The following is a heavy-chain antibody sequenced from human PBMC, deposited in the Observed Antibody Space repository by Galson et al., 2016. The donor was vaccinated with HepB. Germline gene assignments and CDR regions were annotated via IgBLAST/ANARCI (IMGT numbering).Heavy chain of an antibody. V-gene: IGHV4-30-2*01. CDR3: ARGKGRGGFDY. D-gene: IGHD3-10*01. CDR1: GATISNGGYS. J-gene: IGHJ4*02. Sequence: LSLTCAVSGATISNGGYSWSWIRQPPGRGLEWSGYIYHTGSTYYNPSLKSRVTVSGDRSKNQFSLKLSSVTAADTALYYCARGKGRGGFDYWGQGTLVTIAS. CDR2: IYHTGST.